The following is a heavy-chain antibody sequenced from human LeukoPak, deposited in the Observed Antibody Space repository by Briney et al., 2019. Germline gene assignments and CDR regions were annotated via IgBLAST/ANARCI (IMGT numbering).Heavy chain of an antibody. Sequence: PGGSLRLSCEASGFTFSSHAMSWVRQAPGKGLEWVSGLSGSGDSTYYAGSVRGRFTISRDNSKNTLHLQMNSLRAEDTAVYYCAKGRGSGSSWNFDYWGQGTLVTVSS. D-gene: IGHD6-13*01. CDR3: AKGRGSGSSWNFDY. J-gene: IGHJ4*02. V-gene: IGHV3-23*01. CDR1: GFTFSSHA. CDR2: LSGSGDST.